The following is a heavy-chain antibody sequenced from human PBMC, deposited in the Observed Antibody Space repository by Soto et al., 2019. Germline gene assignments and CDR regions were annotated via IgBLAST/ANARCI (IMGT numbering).Heavy chain of an antibody. V-gene: IGHV2-5*02. J-gene: IGHJ4*02. D-gene: IGHD5-18*01. Sequence: QITLKESGPTLVKPTQTLTLTCTFSGFSLSTSGVGVGWIRQPPGKALEWLALIYWDDDKRYSPSLKSRLTITKDTSKNQVVLTMTNMDPMDTATYYCATMVTVGGYFDYWGQGTLVTVSS. CDR1: GFSLSTSGVG. CDR3: ATMVTVGGYFDY. CDR2: IYWDDDK.